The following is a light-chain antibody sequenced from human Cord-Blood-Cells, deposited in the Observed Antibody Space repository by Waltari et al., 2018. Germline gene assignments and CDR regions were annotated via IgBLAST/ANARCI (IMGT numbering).Light chain of an antibody. CDR1: RSNIGAGYD. J-gene: IGLJ3*02. CDR2: GNI. V-gene: IGLV1-40*01. Sequence: QSVLTQPPSVSGAPGQRVTIACTGSRSNIGAGYDVYWYQQLPGTTPKLLIYGNINRPSWVPNRFSASTSCTSASLPITGLQPEAEADYYCQSYDSGLSGSLFGGGTKLTVL. CDR3: QSYDSGLSGSL.